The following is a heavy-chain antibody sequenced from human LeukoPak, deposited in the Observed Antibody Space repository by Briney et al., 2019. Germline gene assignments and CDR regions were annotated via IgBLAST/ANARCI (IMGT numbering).Heavy chain of an antibody. CDR2: ISSSGSTI. Sequence: PGGSVRLSCAASGFTFSSYEMNWVRQAPGKGLEWVSYISSSGSTIYYADSVKGRFTISRDNAKNSLYLQMNSLRAEATAVYYCAREGSGSYEYYFDYWGQGTLVTVSS. CDR1: GFTFSSYE. J-gene: IGHJ4*02. D-gene: IGHD1-26*01. V-gene: IGHV3-48*03. CDR3: AREGSGSYEYYFDY.